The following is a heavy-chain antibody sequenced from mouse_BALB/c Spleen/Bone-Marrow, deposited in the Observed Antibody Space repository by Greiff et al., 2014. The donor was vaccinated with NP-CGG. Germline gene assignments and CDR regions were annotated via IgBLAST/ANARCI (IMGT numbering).Heavy chain of an antibody. V-gene: IGHV5-4*02. CDR1: GFTFSDYY. CDR2: ISDGGSYT. CDR3: AREGDGAY. D-gene: IGHD3-3*01. Sequence: DVHLVESGGGLVKPGGSLKLSCAASGFTFSDYYMYWVRQTPEKRLEWVATISDGGSYTYYPDSVKGRFTISRDNAKSNLYLQMSSLKSEDTAMYYCAREGDGAYWGQGTLVTVSA. J-gene: IGHJ3*01.